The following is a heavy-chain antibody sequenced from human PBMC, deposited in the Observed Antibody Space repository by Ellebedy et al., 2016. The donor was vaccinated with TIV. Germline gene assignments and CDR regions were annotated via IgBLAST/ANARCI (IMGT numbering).Heavy chain of an antibody. J-gene: IGHJ4*02. CDR2: IYYSGAT. D-gene: IGHD3-10*01. Sequence: MPSETLSLTCAVSGGSESSSYYWNWIRQPPGKGLEWIGYIYYSGATNYNPSLKSRVTISVDTSESQFSLKVTSVTAADTSVYYCARFGSTGHFDYWGQGTLVTVSS. CDR3: ARFGSTGHFDY. CDR1: GGSESSSYY. V-gene: IGHV4-61*01.